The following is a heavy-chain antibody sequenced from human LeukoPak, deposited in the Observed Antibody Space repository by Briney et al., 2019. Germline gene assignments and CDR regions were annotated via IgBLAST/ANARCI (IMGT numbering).Heavy chain of an antibody. Sequence: MSGGSLRLSCAASGFTFSNAWMSWVRQAPGKGLEWVGRIKSKTDGGTTDYAAPVKGRFTISRDDSKNTLYLQMNSLKTEDTAVYYCTTDLPPHGGRRIDYWGQGTLVTVSS. CDR1: GFTFSNAW. D-gene: IGHD1-26*01. CDR3: TTDLPPHGGRRIDY. J-gene: IGHJ4*02. CDR2: IKSKTDGGTT. V-gene: IGHV3-15*01.